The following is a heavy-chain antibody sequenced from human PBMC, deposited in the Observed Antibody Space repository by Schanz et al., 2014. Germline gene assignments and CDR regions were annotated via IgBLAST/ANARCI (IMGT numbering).Heavy chain of an antibody. CDR2: IYYSGST. J-gene: IGHJ6*02. V-gene: IGHV4-39*01. CDR3: ARHSGYYYYYGMDV. CDR1: GGSISSSSYY. Sequence: QLQLQESGPGLVKPSETLSLTCTVSGGSISSSSYYWGWIRQPPGKGLEWIGSIYYSGSTYYNPPPKSRSTIPVDPPKTHFSRKLSSVTAADTAVYYCARHSGYYYYYGMDVWGQGTTVTVSS.